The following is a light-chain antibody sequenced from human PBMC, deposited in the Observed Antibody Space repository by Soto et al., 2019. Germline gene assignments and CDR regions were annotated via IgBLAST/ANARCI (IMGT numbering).Light chain of an antibody. Sequence: EIVMTQSPATLSVSPGESATLSCRASQSISSELACYQQKPGQPPRLLIYGASTRATGVPARFTGSGSGSDFTLTISELQSEDFAVYYSQQGHNWPLTFGQGTRLEI. V-gene: IGKV3-15*01. J-gene: IGKJ2*01. CDR2: GAS. CDR1: QSISSE. CDR3: QQGHNWPLT.